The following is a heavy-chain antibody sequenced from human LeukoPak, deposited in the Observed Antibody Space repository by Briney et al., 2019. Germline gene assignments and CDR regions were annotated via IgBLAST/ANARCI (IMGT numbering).Heavy chain of an antibody. V-gene: IGHV4-4*07. CDR1: GGSISSYY. CDR2: IYTSGST. CDR3: AREVPDLERITIFGVDSHYFDY. D-gene: IGHD3-3*01. J-gene: IGHJ4*02. Sequence: ASETLSLTCTVSGGSISSYYWSWIRQPAGKGLEWIGRIYTSGSTNYNPSLKSRVTMSVDTSKNQFSLKLSSVTAADTAVYYCAREVPDLERITIFGVDSHYFDYWGQGTLVTVSS.